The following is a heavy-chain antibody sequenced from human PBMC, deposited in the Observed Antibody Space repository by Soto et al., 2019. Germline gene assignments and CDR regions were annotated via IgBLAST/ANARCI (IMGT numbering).Heavy chain of an antibody. Sequence: SETLSLTCAVYGGSFSDYYWSWIRQPPGKGLEWIGEINHSGSTNHNPSLKSRVTISLDTSKNQFSLKLSSVTAADTAVYYCARGKKEQLVRRLSRYFDYWGQGTLVTVSS. CDR1: GGSFSDYY. CDR3: ARGKKEQLVRRLSRYFDY. V-gene: IGHV4-34*01. J-gene: IGHJ4*02. D-gene: IGHD6-13*01. CDR2: INHSGST.